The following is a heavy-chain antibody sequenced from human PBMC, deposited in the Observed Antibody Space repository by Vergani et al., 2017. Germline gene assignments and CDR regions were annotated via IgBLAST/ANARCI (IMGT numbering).Heavy chain of an antibody. CDR2: ISWNSGST. CDR3: AKDRGFLGGTGAYFDY. CDR1: GFTFDDYA. V-gene: IGHV3-9*01. Sequence: EVQLVESGGGLVQPGRSLRLSCAASGFTFDDYAMHWVRQAPGKGLEWVSGISWNSGSTGYADSVKGRLTICSDNAKKSLYLQMNSLRAKDTALYYCAKDRGFLGGTGAYFDYWGQGTLVTVSS. J-gene: IGHJ4*02. D-gene: IGHD1-26*01.